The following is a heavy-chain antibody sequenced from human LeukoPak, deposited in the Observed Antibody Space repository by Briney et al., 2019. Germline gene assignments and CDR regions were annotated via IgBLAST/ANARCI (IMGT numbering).Heavy chain of an antibody. CDR1: GGSISSGSYY. CDR3: ARSSAWLPHNFDY. CDR2: IYTSGST. Sequence: SETLSLTCTVSGGSISSGSYYWSWIRQPAGKGLEWIGRIYTSGSTNYNPSLKSRVTMSVDTSKNQFSLKLSSVTAADTAVYYCARSSAWLPHNFDYWGQGTLVTVSS. V-gene: IGHV4-61*02. J-gene: IGHJ4*02. D-gene: IGHD5-12*01.